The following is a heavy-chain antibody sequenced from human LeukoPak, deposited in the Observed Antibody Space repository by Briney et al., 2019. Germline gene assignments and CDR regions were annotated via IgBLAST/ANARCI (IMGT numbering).Heavy chain of an antibody. CDR1: GGSISSYY. J-gene: IGHJ2*01. Sequence: TSETLSLTCTVSGGSISSYYWSWIRQPPGKGLEWIGYIYYSGSTNYNPSLKSRVTISVDTSKNQFSLKLSSVTAADTAVYYCARRGYSYGTSRWYFDLWGRGTLVTVSS. CDR3: ARRGYSYGTSRWYFDL. CDR2: IYYSGST. V-gene: IGHV4-59*01. D-gene: IGHD5-18*01.